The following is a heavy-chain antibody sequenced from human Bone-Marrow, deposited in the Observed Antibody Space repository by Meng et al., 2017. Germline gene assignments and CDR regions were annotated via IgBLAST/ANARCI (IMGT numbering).Heavy chain of an antibody. Sequence: QVRLQPWGAGLLTPSEPLSLTCVVCGGSFRDYYWSWIRQPPGKGLEWIGEINHSGSTNYNPSLESRATISVDTSQNNLSLKLSSVTAADSAVYYCARGPTTMAHDFDYWGQGTLVTVSS. J-gene: IGHJ4*02. CDR3: ARGPTTMAHDFDY. CDR1: GGSFRDYY. D-gene: IGHD4-11*01. CDR2: INHSGST. V-gene: IGHV4-34*01.